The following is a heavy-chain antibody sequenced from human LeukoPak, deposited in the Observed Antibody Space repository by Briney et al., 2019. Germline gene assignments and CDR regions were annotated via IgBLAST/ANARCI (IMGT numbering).Heavy chain of an antibody. V-gene: IGHV1-18*01. CDR3: ARDLGVRIFGVVLTLDN. D-gene: IGHD3-3*01. CDR2: ISAYNGNT. Sequence: ASVKVSCKASGYTFTSCGISWVRQAPGQGLEWMGWISAYNGNTNYAQKLQGRVTMTTDTSTSTAYMELRSLRSDDTAVYYCARDLGVRIFGVVLTLDNRGQGTLVTVSS. CDR1: GYTFTSCG. J-gene: IGHJ4*02.